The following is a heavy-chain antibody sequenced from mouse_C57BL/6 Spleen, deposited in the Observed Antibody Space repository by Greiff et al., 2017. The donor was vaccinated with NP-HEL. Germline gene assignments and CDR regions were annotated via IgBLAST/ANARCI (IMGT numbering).Heavy chain of an antibody. CDR1: GYAFSSYW. Sequence: LVESGAELVKPGASVKISCKASGYAFSSYWMNWVKQRPGKGLEWIGQIYPGDGDTNYNGKFKGKATLTADKSSSTAYMQLSSLTSEDSAVYFCARRNPYGSSYFDYWGQGTTLTVSS. CDR2: IYPGDGDT. D-gene: IGHD1-1*01. CDR3: ARRNPYGSSYFDY. V-gene: IGHV1-80*01. J-gene: IGHJ2*01.